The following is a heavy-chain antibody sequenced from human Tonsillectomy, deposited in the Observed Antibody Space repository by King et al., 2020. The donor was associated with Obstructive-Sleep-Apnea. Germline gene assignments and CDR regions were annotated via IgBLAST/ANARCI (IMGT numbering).Heavy chain of an antibody. CDR3: ARGGEVVVFVTGVDS. Sequence: VQLVESGGGVVQPGRSLRLSCAASGFRFSDYAMHWVRQAPGKGLEWLAVISYDKNSEYYADSVKGRFTISRDNSKNTLYLQINSPTTDDTAVYYCARGGEVVVFVTGVDSWGQGTLVTVSS. J-gene: IGHJ4*02. CDR1: GFRFSDYA. V-gene: IGHV3-30*04. CDR2: ISYDKNSE. D-gene: IGHD2-21*01.